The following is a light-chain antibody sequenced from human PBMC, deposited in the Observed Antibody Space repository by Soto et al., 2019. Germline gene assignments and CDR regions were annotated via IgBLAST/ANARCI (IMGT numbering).Light chain of an antibody. CDR1: QSISRW. CDR2: DAS. J-gene: IGKJ5*01. CDR3: KQYNTFST. V-gene: IGKV1-5*01. Sequence: DIQMTQSPSTLSASVGDRVTITCRASQSISRWLACYQQKPGKAPKALIYDASTLRSGVPSRCSGGGSGTEFTLTISSVQPDDYATYYCKQYNTFSTFGQGTRLEIK.